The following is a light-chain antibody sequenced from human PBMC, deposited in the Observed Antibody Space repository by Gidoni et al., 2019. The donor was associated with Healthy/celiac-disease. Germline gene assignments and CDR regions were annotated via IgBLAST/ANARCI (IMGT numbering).Light chain of an antibody. J-gene: IGKJ3*01. CDR1: QSVLYSSNNKNY. Sequence: DLVMTQSPASLAVSLGERATINCKSSQSVLYSSNNKNYLAWYQQKPGQPPKLLIYWASTRESGVPDRFGGSGSDTDFTLTISSLQAEDVAVYYCQQYYSTPAFGPGTKVDIK. CDR3: QQYYSTPA. V-gene: IGKV4-1*01. CDR2: WAS.